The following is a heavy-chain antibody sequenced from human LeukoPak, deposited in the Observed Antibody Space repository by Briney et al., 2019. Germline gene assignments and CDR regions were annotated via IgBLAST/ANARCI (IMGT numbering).Heavy chain of an antibody. CDR2: ISSSSSYI. CDR3: ARVAGDILTGYYPDY. Sequence: GGSLRLSCAASGFMFSSYNIHWVRQGPGKGLEWVSSISSSSSYIYYADSVKGRFTISRDNAKSSLYLQMNSLRAEDTAVYYCARVAGDILTGYYPDYWGQGTLVTVSS. V-gene: IGHV3-21*01. CDR1: GFMFSSYN. D-gene: IGHD3-9*01. J-gene: IGHJ4*02.